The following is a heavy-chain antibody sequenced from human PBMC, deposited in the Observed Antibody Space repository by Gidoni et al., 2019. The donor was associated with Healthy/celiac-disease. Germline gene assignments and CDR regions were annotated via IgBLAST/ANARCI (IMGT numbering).Heavy chain of an antibody. CDR2: IYTSGST. Sequence: PGLVKPSQTLSLTCTVSGGSISRGSYYWSWIRQPAGKGLEWIGRIYTSGSTNYNPTLKSRVTISVDTSKNQFSLKLSSVTAADTAVYYCAREYCSGGSCYFGNDYWGQGTLVTVSS. V-gene: IGHV4-61*02. J-gene: IGHJ4*02. D-gene: IGHD2-15*01. CDR1: GGSISRGSYY. CDR3: AREYCSGGSCYFGNDY.